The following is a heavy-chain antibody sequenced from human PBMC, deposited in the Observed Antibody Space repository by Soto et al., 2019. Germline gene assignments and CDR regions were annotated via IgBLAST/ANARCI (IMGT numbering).Heavy chain of an antibody. CDR3: ARTIGFDYDFWSGYSINFDY. CDR2: IYYSGST. Sequence: SETLSLTCTVSGGSISSSSYYWGWIRQPPGKGLEWIGSIYYSGSTYYNQSLKSRVTISVDTSKNQFSLKLSSVTASDTVVYYCARTIGFDYDFWSGYSINFDYWGQGTLVTVSS. CDR1: GGSISSSSYY. J-gene: IGHJ4*02. D-gene: IGHD3-3*01. V-gene: IGHV4-39*01.